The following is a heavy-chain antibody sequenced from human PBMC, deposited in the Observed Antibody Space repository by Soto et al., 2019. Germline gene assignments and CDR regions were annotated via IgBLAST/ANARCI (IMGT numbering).Heavy chain of an antibody. CDR3: ARENLRSSSWYRDKWFDP. Sequence: PSETLSLTCTVSGGSISNYYWSWIRQPPGKGLEWIGYIYYSGSTNYNPSLKSRVTISVDTSKNQFSLKLSSVTAADTAVYYCARENLRSSSWYRDKWFDPWGQGTLVTVSS. D-gene: IGHD6-13*01. CDR2: IYYSGST. V-gene: IGHV4-59*01. CDR1: GGSISNYY. J-gene: IGHJ5*02.